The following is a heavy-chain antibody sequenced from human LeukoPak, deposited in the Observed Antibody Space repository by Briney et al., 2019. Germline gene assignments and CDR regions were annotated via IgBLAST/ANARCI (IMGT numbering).Heavy chain of an antibody. Sequence: GAPLKSSCKSFGYSSTSYWNGWVRQRPGPGQERMGISYPGDSETRYSTSFQGQVTTTADKSISTAYLQWSSLKPSHTAMYYCARRGGLTDAFDIWGQGTMVTVSS. D-gene: IGHD2-15*01. CDR3: ARRGGLTDAFDI. CDR1: GYSSTSYW. CDR2: SYPGDSET. V-gene: IGHV5-51*01. J-gene: IGHJ3*02.